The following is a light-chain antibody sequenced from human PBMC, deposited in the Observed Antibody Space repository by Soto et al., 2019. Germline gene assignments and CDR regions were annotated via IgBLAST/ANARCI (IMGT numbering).Light chain of an antibody. CDR1: QSVRSSY. CDR2: GAS. Sequence: EIVLTQSPGTLSLSPGERATLSCRASQSVRSSYLAWYQQKPGQAPRLLIYGASSRATGIPDRFSGSGSGTDFTLTISRLGPEDFAVYYCQQYGSSPYTFGQGTELEIK. CDR3: QQYGSSPYT. V-gene: IGKV3-20*01. J-gene: IGKJ2*01.